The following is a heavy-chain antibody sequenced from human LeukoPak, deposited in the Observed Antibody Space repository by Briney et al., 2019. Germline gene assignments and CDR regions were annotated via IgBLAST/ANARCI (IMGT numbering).Heavy chain of an antibody. CDR3: SRGGNRFGGFYFDY. V-gene: IGHV4-31*03. Sequence: PSEALSLTCSVSGDSLSSGSHYWSWLRQLPGKGLESIGFISYSGYTSYNPSLKSRVSISVDTSKNQFSLKLTSVTAADTAVYYCSRGGNRFGGFYFDYWGRRTLVTVSS. CDR2: ISYSGYT. J-gene: IGHJ4*02. D-gene: IGHD3-10*01. CDR1: GDSLSSGSHY.